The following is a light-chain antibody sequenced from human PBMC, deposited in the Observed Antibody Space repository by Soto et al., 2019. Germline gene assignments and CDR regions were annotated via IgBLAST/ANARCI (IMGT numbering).Light chain of an antibody. V-gene: IGLV2-14*03. CDR3: SSFADSSARDYV. CDR1: SSDIGAYDY. CDR2: DVS. J-gene: IGLJ1*01. Sequence: QSVLTQPASVSGSPGQSVTISCTGTSSDIGAYDYVSWYQQHPGGVPKLLIYDVSSRPSGVSSRFSGSKSGNTASLTISGLQADDESDYYCSSFADSSARDYVFGGGTKLTVL.